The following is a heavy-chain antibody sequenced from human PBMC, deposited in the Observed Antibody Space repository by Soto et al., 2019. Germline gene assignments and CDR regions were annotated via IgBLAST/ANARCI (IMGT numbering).Heavy chain of an antibody. D-gene: IGHD3-10*01. CDR1: GFTFSSYS. CDR3: ARVWGVKTYFDY. V-gene: IGHV3-21*01. J-gene: IGHJ4*02. Sequence: LRLSCAASGFTFSSYSMNWVRQAPGKGLEWVSSISSSSSYIYYADSVKGRFTISRDNAKNSLYLQMNSLRAEDTAVYYCARVWGVKTYFDYWGQGTLVTVSS. CDR2: ISSSSSYI.